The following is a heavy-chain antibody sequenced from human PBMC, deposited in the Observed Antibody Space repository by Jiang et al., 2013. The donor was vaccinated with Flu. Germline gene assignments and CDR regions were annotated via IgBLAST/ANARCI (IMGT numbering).Heavy chain of an antibody. CDR2: VYQTGST. J-gene: IGHJ5*02. CDR1: GFSISSGYN. V-gene: IGHV4-38-2*02. Sequence: GSGLVKPSETLSLTCSVSGFSISSGYNWGWIRQPPGKGLEWIGSVYQTGSTFYNPSLRRRVTMSVDTSTNQFSLRLTSVTAADTAVYYCARAGIVTVLRGGTAWFDPWGQGPWSPSPQ. D-gene: IGHD3-10*01. CDR3: ARAGIVTVLRGGTAWFDP.